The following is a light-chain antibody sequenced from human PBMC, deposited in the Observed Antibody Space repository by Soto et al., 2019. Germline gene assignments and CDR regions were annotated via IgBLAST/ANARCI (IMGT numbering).Light chain of an antibody. J-gene: IGLJ1*01. CDR2: EVS. V-gene: IGLV2-14*01. Sequence: QSVLTQPASVSGPPGQSITISCTGTSSDVGGYNYVSWYQQHPGKAPKLMIYEVSNRPSGVSNRFSGSKSGNTASLTISGLQAEDEADYHCSSYTSSSTLVFGTGTKVTVL. CDR3: SSYTSSSTLV. CDR1: SSDVGGYNY.